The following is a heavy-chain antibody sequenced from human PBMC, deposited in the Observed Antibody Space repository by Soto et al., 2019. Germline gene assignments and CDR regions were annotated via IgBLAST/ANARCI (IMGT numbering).Heavy chain of an antibody. CDR3: ASQGDEKRLYYYYGMDV. Sequence: SVKVSCKASGNTFTNNCIHWVRQAPGQGLEWMGVINPDGGRTTYVQKFQGRVIMTGDTSTRTVSMELSSLRSEDTAVYYCASQGDEKRLYYYYGMDVWGQGTTVTVSS. D-gene: IGHD2-21*02. CDR2: INPDGGRT. CDR1: GNTFTNNC. J-gene: IGHJ6*02. V-gene: IGHV1-46*03.